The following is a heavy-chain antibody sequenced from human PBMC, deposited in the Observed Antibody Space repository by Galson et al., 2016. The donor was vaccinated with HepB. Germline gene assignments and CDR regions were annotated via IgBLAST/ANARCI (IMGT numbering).Heavy chain of an antibody. D-gene: IGHD5-18*01. Sequence: SLRLSCAASGFTFSSYAMSWVRRAPGKGLEWVSTISGGGGSTYYADSVKGRFTISRDNSKNTQFLQMSSLRAEDTAVYYCAKKTVELTAISYCKGFDYWGQGTLVTVSS. CDR1: GFTFSSYA. CDR2: ISGGGGST. V-gene: IGHV3-23*01. CDR3: AKKTVELTAISYCKGFDY. J-gene: IGHJ4*02.